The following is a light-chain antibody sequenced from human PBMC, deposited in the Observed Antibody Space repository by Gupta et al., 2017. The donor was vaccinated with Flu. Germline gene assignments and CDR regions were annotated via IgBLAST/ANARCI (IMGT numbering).Light chain of an antibody. J-gene: IGLJ3*02. CDR1: SSNIGSNI. Sequence: QSVLTHPPSTSGAPGQRVTISCSGISSNIGSNIVDWYHQLPGAAPNLLIFRNNLRPSGVADRFSCSKSGTSAALTISGRQSEDEADYYCATWVESMNDSCVFGGGTKLTVL. CDR2: RNN. V-gene: IGLV1-44*01. CDR3: ATWVESMNDSCV.